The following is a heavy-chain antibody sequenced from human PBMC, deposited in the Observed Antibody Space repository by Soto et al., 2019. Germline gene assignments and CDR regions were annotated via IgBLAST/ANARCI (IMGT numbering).Heavy chain of an antibody. Sequence: EVVLLESGGALIQPGGSLRLSCAASGFTFGIYAMTWVRQAPGKGLEWVSSISRRGSHTYYADSVKGRFTISRDNSKNTLYLQMDSLRAEDTAVYYCAKDLLRFADWFYGLDVWGQGTTVTVSS. CDR3: AKDLLRFADWFYGLDV. CDR2: ISRRGSHT. D-gene: IGHD3-3*01. V-gene: IGHV3-23*01. CDR1: GFTFGIYA. J-gene: IGHJ6*02.